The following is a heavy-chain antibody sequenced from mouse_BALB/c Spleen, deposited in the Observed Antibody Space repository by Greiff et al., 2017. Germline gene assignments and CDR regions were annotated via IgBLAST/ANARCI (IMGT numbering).Heavy chain of an antibody. J-gene: IGHJ2*01. CDR2: INPGSGGT. V-gene: IGHV1-54*01. CDR3: ARGRGFDY. CDR1: GYAFTNYL. Sequence: VKLQQSGAELVRPGTSVKVSCKASGYAFTNYLIEWVKQRPGQGLEWIGVINPGSGGTNYNEKFKGKATLTADKSSSTAYMQLSSLTSDDSAVYFCARGRGFDYWGQGTTLTVSS.